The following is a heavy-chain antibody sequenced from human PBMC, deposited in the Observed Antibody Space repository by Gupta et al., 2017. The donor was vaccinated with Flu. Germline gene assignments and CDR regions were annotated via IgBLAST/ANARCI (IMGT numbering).Heavy chain of an antibody. J-gene: IGHJ6*02. CDR2: RCYDGSNK. CDR3: TRVSGRDSTFFLDV. D-gene: IGHD2-2*01. Sequence: QVQLVESGGGVVQPGWSLRLSCAASRFTFRSYGMHWGRQAPGKGLEWVAVRCYDGSNKYYADSVKGRFTIAKDNSKNTLYLQMNSLRVEDTAVYFCTRVSGRDSTFFLDVWGQGTTVTVSS. CDR1: RFTFRSYG. V-gene: IGHV3-33*01.